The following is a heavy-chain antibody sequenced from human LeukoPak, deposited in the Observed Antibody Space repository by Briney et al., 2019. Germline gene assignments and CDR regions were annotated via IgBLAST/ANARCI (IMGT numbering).Heavy chain of an antibody. CDR2: IWYDGSNK. D-gene: IGHD1-26*01. Sequence: GGSLRRSCAASGFTFSSYGMHWVRQAPGKGLEWVAVIWYDGSNKYYADSVKGRFTISRDNSKNTLYLQMNSLRAEDTAVYYCARDGVGATTENYYYYYGMDVWGQGTTVTVSS. CDR1: GFTFSSYG. CDR3: ARDGVGATTENYYYYYGMDV. J-gene: IGHJ6*02. V-gene: IGHV3-33*01.